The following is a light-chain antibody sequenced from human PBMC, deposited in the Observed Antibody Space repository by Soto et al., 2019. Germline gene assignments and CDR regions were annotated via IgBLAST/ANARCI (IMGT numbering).Light chain of an antibody. CDR1: QSVGAY. V-gene: IGKV3-11*01. CDR2: DAS. J-gene: IGKJ3*01. Sequence: EIVLTQSPATLSLSPGQRATLSCRASQSVGAYFAWYQQKVGQAPRLLIYDASNRASFIPARFTRSGSGTDFTHTIMNIQLKDFAVNFCQHGGDVALFTVG. CDR3: QHGGDVALFT.